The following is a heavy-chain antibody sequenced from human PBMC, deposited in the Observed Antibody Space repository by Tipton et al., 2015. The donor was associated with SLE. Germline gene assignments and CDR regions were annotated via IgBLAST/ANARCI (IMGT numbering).Heavy chain of an antibody. Sequence: TLSLTCVVSDYSIRSNYFWAWIRQPPGKGLEWIGNIYHSGTTYYNPSLKSRVTMSVDTSKSQFSLKLSSVTAADTAVYYCARWGAQLGTDNWFDPWGQGTLVTVSS. CDR3: ARWGAQLGTDNWFDP. CDR1: DYSIRSNYF. D-gene: IGHD1-14*01. J-gene: IGHJ5*02. V-gene: IGHV4-38-2*01. CDR2: IYHSGTT.